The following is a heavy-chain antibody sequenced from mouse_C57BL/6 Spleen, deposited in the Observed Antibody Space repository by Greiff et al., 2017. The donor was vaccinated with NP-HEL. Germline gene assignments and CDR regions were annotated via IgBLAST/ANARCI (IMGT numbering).Heavy chain of an antibody. V-gene: IGHV5-17*01. CDR3: ARRATVVAGAMDY. CDR1: GFTFSDYG. J-gene: IGHJ4*01. D-gene: IGHD1-1*01. CDR2: ISSGSSTI. Sequence: EVKVVESGGGLVKPGGSLKLSCAASGFTFSDYGMHWVRQAPEKGLEWVAYISSGSSTIYYADTVKGRFTISRDNAKNTLFLQMTSLRSEDTAMYYCARRATVVAGAMDYWGQGTSVTVSS.